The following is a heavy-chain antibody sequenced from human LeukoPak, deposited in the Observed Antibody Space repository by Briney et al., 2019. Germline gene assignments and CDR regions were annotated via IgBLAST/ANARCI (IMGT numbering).Heavy chain of an antibody. Sequence: SETLSLTCAVSGGSISSSNWWSWVRQPQGKGLEWIGEIYHSGSTNYNPSLKSRVTISVDKSKNQFSLKLSSVTAADTAVYYCARDAYYDFWSGYYRGSYYYMDVWGKGTTVTVSS. D-gene: IGHD3-3*01. CDR3: ARDAYYDFWSGYYRGSYYYMDV. CDR1: GGSISSSNW. V-gene: IGHV4-4*02. J-gene: IGHJ6*03. CDR2: IYHSGST.